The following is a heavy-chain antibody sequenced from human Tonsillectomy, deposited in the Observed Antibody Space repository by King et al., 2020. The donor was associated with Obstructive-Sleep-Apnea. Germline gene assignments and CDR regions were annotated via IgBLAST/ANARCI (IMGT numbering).Heavy chain of an antibody. V-gene: IGHV3-30*02. Sequence: VQLVESGGGVVQPGGSLRLSCAASGFTFSNYGMHWVRQAPGKGLEWVAFIRYDGSNKYYGDSVKGRFTISRDNSKNTLYLQMNSLRAEDTAVYYCAKDALPQEDNWFDPWGQGTLVTVSS. CDR1: GFTFSNYG. J-gene: IGHJ5*02. CDR2: IRYDGSNK. CDR3: AKDALPQEDNWFDP.